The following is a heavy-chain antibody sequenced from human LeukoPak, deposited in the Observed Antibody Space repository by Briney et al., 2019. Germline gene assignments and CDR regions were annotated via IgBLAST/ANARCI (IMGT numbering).Heavy chain of an antibody. CDR2: IKQDGSEK. CDR3: ARSRLVVYYYYMDV. D-gene: IGHD2-8*02. Sequence: GGSLRLSCAASGFTFSSYWMSWVRQAPGKGLEWVANIKQDGSEKYYVDSVKGRFTISRDNAKNSLYLQMNSLRAEDTAVYYCARSRLVVYYYYMDVWGKGTTVTISS. J-gene: IGHJ6*03. V-gene: IGHV3-7*01. CDR1: GFTFSSYW.